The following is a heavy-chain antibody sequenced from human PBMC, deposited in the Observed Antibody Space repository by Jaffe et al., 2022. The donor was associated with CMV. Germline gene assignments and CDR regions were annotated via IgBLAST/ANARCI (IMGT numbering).Heavy chain of an antibody. Sequence: EVQLVESGGGLVQPGRSLRLSCTASGFTFGDYAMSWVRQAPGKGLEWVGFIRSKAYGGTTEYAASVKGRFTISRDDSKSIAYLQMNSLKTEDTAVYYCTSNKYYYDSSGYYEDYWGQGTLVTVSS. V-gene: IGHV3-49*04. CDR2: IRSKAYGGTT. D-gene: IGHD3-22*01. CDR3: TSNKYYYDSSGYYEDY. CDR1: GFTFGDYA. J-gene: IGHJ4*02.